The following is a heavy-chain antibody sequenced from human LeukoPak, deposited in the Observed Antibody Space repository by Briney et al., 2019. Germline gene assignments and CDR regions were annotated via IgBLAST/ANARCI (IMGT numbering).Heavy chain of an antibody. J-gene: IGHJ4*02. D-gene: IGHD3-22*01. CDR2: IYYSGNT. CDR1: GASISSGAYY. CDR3: ARVLGGALTSAYSILHFDY. Sequence: SETLSLTCTVSGASISSGAYYWSWIRQHPGKGLEWIGYIYYSGNTYYNPSLKSRVTISIDTSKNQFSLKLSSVTAADTAVYYCARVLGGALTSAYSILHFDYRGQGTLVTVSS. V-gene: IGHV4-31*03.